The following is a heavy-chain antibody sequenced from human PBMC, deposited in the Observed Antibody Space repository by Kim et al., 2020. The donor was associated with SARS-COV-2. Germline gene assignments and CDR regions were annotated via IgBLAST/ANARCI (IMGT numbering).Heavy chain of an antibody. Sequence: ADSVKGRFTISRDNSKNTLYLQMNSLRAEDTAVYYCARELVVGATSPFDYWGQGTLVTVSS. J-gene: IGHJ4*02. CDR3: ARELVVGATSPFDY. V-gene: IGHV3-30*01. D-gene: IGHD1-26*01.